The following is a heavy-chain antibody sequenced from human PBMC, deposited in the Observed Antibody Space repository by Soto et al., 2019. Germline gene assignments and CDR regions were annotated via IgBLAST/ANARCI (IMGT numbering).Heavy chain of an antibody. J-gene: IGHJ4*02. CDR1: LFIVSDNS. V-gene: IGHV3-66*01. D-gene: IGHD4-17*01. CDR2: IYSGGGT. Sequence: EVRLVQSGGGLVQPGGSLRLSCAASLFIVSDNSMSWVRQAPGKGLEWVSRIYSGGGTDYAESVKGRFTISRDNSKNTLYLQMHSMHAEDAGIYYCATRMTTAPYWGQGTVVTVSS. CDR3: ATRMTTAPY.